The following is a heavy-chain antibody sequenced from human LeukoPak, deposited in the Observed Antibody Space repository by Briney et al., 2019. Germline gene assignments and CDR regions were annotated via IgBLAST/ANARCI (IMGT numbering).Heavy chain of an antibody. V-gene: IGHV1-69*04. J-gene: IGHJ4*02. CDR1: GGTFSSYA. CDR3: ARGDPEGY. Sequence: ASVKVSCKASGGTFSSYAISWVRQAPGQGLEWMGRIIPILGIANYAQKFQGRVTITAYKSTSTAYMELSSLRSEDTAVYYCARGDPEGYWGQGTLVTVSS. CDR2: IIPILGIA.